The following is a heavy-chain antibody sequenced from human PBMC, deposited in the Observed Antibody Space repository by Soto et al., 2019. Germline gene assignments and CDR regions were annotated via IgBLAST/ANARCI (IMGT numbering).Heavy chain of an antibody. V-gene: IGHV1-69*02. CDR1: GGTFSSYT. CDR3: ARGRGSGSGDDAFDI. J-gene: IGHJ3*02. D-gene: IGHD3-10*01. CDR2: IIPILGIA. Sequence: QVQLVQSGAAVKKPGSSVKVSCKASGGTFSSYTISWVRQAPGQGLEWMGRIIPILGIANYAQKFQGRVTITADKSTSPAYMELRSRRSEDTAVYYCARGRGSGSGDDAFDIWGPGTMVTVSS.